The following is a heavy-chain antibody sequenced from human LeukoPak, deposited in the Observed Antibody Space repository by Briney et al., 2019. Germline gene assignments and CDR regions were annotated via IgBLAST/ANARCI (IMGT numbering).Heavy chain of an antibody. J-gene: IGHJ6*03. V-gene: IGHV4-34*01. Sequence: SETLSLTCAVYGGSFSGYYWSWIRQPPEKGLEWIGEIDHSGSTNYNPSLKSRVTISVDTSKNQFSLKVSSVTAADTAVYYCARRREGHTFYYYYMDVWGKGTTVTVSS. D-gene: IGHD2/OR15-2a*01. CDR2: IDHSGST. CDR1: GGSFSGYY. CDR3: ARRREGHTFYYYYMDV.